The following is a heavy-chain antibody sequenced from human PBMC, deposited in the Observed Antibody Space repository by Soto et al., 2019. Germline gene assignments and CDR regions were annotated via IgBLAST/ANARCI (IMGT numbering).Heavy chain of an antibody. D-gene: IGHD6-6*01. V-gene: IGHV1-18*04. CDR1: GYAFTSYG. CDR2: ISAYNGNT. Sequence: ASVKVSCKASGYAFTSYGISWVRQAPGQGLEWMGWISAYNGNTNYAQKLQGRVTMTTDTSTSTAYMELRSLRSDDTAVYYCARDGLPLVAARPPPLDVWGQGTTVTVSS. CDR3: ARDGLPLVAARPPPLDV. J-gene: IGHJ6*02.